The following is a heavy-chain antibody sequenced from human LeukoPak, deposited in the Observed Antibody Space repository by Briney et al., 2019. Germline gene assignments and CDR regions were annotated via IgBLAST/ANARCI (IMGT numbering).Heavy chain of an antibody. CDR1: GFTFSSYG. CDR2: IWYDGSNK. D-gene: IGHD4-17*01. J-gene: IGHJ4*02. CDR3: ARDRTTVTTFDY. V-gene: IGHV3-33*01. Sequence: GGSLRLSCAASGFTFSSYGMHWVRQAPGKGLEWVAVIWYDGSNKYYADSVKGRFTISRDNSKNTLYLQMNSLRAEDTAVYYCARDRTTVTTFDYWGQGTLVTDPS.